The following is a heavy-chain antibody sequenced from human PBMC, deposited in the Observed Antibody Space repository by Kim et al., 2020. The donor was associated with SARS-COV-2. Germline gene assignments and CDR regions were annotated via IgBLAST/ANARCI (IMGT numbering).Heavy chain of an antibody. V-gene: IGHV3-30*02. Sequence: SNTYYADSVKGRFTISRDNSKNTLYLQMNSLRAEDTAVYYCAKWWESLDYWGQGTLVTVSS. CDR2: SNT. CDR3: AKWWESLDY. D-gene: IGHD1-26*01. J-gene: IGHJ4*02.